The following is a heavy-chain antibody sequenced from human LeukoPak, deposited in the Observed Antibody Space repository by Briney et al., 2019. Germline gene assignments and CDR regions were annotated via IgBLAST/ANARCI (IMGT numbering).Heavy chain of an antibody. Sequence: PRRTLRLSRAASGFTFTSYAMHWVRQAPGQGLEWVAVISYDGSNKYYADSVKGRFTISRDNSKNTLYLQMNSLRAEDTAVYYCARGSERFLEWSPFDYWGQGTLVTVSS. V-gene: IGHV3-30*04. D-gene: IGHD3-3*01. CDR3: ARGSERFLEWSPFDY. CDR2: ISYDGSNK. CDR1: GFTFTSYA. J-gene: IGHJ4*02.